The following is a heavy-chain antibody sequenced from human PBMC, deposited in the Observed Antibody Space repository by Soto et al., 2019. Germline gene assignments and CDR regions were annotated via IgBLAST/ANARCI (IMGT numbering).Heavy chain of an antibody. CDR3: ARDLAYDSSGYSWPYAFDI. Sequence: QVQLVQSGAEVKKPGSSVKVSCKASGGTFSSYAISWVRQAPGQGLEWMGGIIPIFGTANYAQEFQGRVTIPAGESPTPAYMELGSLRSADTAVYYYARDLAYDSSGYSWPYAFDIWVQGTMVTVSS. J-gene: IGHJ3*02. CDR2: IIPIFGTA. CDR1: GGTFSSYA. V-gene: IGHV1-69*01. D-gene: IGHD3-22*01.